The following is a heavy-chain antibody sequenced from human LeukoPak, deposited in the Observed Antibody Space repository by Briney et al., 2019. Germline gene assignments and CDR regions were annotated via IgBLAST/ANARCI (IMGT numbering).Heavy chain of an antibody. CDR3: ARGRCSGGSCYPGFYGMDV. D-gene: IGHD2-15*01. CDR1: GYTFTSYD. V-gene: IGHV1-8*01. J-gene: IGHJ6*02. Sequence: ASVKVSCKASGYTFTSYDINWVRQATGQGLEWMGWMNPNSGNTGYAQKFQGRVTMTRNTSTSTAYMELSSLRSEDTAVYYCARGRCSGGSCYPGFYGMDVWGQGTTVTVSS. CDR2: MNPNSGNT.